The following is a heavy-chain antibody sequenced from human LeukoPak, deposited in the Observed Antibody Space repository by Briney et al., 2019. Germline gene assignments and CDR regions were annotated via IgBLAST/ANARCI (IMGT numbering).Heavy chain of an antibody. CDR1: GFTFRSNW. D-gene: IGHD2-15*01. V-gene: IGHV3-7*03. J-gene: IGHJ4*02. Sequence: GGSLRLSCAASGFTFRSNWMSWLRQAPGKGLEWVTNIDPAGSGQYYVDSVKGRFTIPRDNAKNSLYLQMNSLRAEDTAVYYCARPHCGGGTCYDYWGQGTLVTVS. CDR2: IDPAGSGQ. CDR3: ARPHCGGGTCYDY.